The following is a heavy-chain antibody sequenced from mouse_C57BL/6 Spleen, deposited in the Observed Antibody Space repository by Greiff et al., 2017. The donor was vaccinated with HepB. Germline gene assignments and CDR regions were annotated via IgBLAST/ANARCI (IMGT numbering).Heavy chain of an antibody. CDR3: ARGGYGYGGAMDY. CDR2: IWSGGST. V-gene: IGHV2-2*01. J-gene: IGHJ4*01. Sequence: QVQLQQSGPGLVQPSQSLSITCTVSGFSLTSYGVHWVRQSPGKGLEWLGVIWSGGSTDYNAAFISRLSISKDNSKSQVFFKMNSLQADDTAIYYCARGGYGYGGAMDYWGQGTSVTVSS. CDR1: GFSLTSYG. D-gene: IGHD2-2*01.